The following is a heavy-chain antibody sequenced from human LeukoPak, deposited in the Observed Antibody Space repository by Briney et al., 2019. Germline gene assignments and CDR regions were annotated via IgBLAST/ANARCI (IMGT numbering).Heavy chain of an antibody. CDR3: AREAYYDSSGYYYDY. CDR1: GFTFSSYS. V-gene: IGHV3-48*04. D-gene: IGHD3-22*01. J-gene: IGHJ4*02. Sequence: GGSLRLSCAASGFTFSSYSMNWVRQAPGKGLEWVSYISSSSSTIYYADSVKGRFTISGDNAKNSLYLQMNSLRAEDTAVYYCAREAYYDSSGYYYDYWGQGTLVTVSS. CDR2: ISSSSSTI.